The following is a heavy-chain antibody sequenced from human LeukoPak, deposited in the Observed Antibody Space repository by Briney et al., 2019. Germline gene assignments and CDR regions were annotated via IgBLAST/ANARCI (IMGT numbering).Heavy chain of an antibody. CDR1: GFTFSSYS. Sequence: PGGSLRLSCAASGFTFSSYSMNWVRQAPGKGLEWVSSISSSSSYIYYADSVKGRFTISRDNAKNSLYLQMNSLRAEDTAVYYCASFGIGYDPGFDYWGPGTLVTVSS. J-gene: IGHJ4*02. D-gene: IGHD1-26*01. V-gene: IGHV3-21*01. CDR2: ISSSSSYI. CDR3: ASFGIGYDPGFDY.